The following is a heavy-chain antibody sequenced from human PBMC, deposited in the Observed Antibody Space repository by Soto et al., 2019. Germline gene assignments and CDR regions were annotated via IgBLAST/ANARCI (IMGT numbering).Heavy chain of an antibody. D-gene: IGHD6-13*01. Sequence: PSETLSLTCAVYGVSFSGYYWSWIRQPPGKGLEWIGEINHSGSTNYNPSLKSRVTISVDTSKNQFSLKLSSVTAADTAVYYCARGSSWPVYWGQGTLVTVSS. CDR1: GVSFSGYY. V-gene: IGHV4-34*01. J-gene: IGHJ4*02. CDR2: INHSGST. CDR3: ARGSSWPVY.